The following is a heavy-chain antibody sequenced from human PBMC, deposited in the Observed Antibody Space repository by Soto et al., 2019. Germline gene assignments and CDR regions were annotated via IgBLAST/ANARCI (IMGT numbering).Heavy chain of an antibody. CDR1: GYSFTSYA. V-gene: IGHV1-3*01. J-gene: IGHJ4*02. CDR3: ARAVAVPADFDY. D-gene: IGHD6-19*01. Sequence: ASVKVSCKASGYSFTSYAMHWVRQAPGQGLEWMGWINAGNGNTKYSQKFQGRVTITRDTSASTAYMELSSLRSEDTALYYCARAVAVPADFDYWGQGTLVTV. CDR2: INAGNGNT.